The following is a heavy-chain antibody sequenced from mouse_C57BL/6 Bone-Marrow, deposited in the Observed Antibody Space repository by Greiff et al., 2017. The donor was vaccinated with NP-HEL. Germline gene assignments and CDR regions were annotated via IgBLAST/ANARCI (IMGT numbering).Heavy chain of an antibody. CDR1: GFTFSSYG. J-gene: IGHJ2*01. CDR3: ARHYYSNYFDY. Sequence: EVKLMESGGDLVKPGGSLKLSCAASGFTFSSYGMSWVRQTPDKRLEWVATISSGGSYTYYPDSVTGRFTISRDNAKNTLYLQMGSLKSEDTAMYYCARHYYSNYFDYWGQGTTLTVSS. V-gene: IGHV5-6*01. D-gene: IGHD2-5*01. CDR2: ISSGGSYT.